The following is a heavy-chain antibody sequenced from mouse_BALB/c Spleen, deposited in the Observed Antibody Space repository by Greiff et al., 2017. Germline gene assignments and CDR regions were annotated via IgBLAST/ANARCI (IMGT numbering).Heavy chain of an antibody. J-gene: IGHJ4*01. CDR1: GFSLTSYG. CDR3: ARRNDYGDYAMDY. V-gene: IGHV2-2*02. Sequence: VKLLESGPGLVQPSQSLSITCTVSGFSLTSYGVHWVRQSPGKGLEWLGVIWSGGSTDYNAAFISRLSISKDNSKSQVFFKMNSLQANDTAIYYCARRNDYGDYAMDYWGQGTSVTVSS. D-gene: IGHD2-4*01. CDR2: IWSGGST.